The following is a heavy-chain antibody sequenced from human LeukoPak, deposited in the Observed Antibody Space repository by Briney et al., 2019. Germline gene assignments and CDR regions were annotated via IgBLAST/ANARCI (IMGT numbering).Heavy chain of an antibody. J-gene: IGHJ4*02. D-gene: IGHD3-22*01. CDR3: AKASAMIVVVSKHFDY. Sequence: GGSLRLSCAASGFTFSSCGMHWVRQAPGKGLEWVAFIRYDGRNKYYADSVKGRFTISRDNSKNTLYLQMNSLRAEDTAVYYCAKASAMIVVVSKHFDYWGQGTLVTVSS. V-gene: IGHV3-30*02. CDR2: IRYDGRNK. CDR1: GFTFSSCG.